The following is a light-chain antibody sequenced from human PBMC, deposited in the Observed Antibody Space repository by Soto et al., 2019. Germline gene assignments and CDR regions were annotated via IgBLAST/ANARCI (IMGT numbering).Light chain of an antibody. J-gene: IGKJ1*01. CDR2: AAS. CDR1: QSISNY. V-gene: IGKV1-39*01. CDR3: LQSYITPWT. Sequence: DIQMTQSPSSLSTSVGDRVNITCRASQSISNYLNWYQQKPGKVPKLLIYAASRLQSGVPSRFSGSGSGTNFTFTISSLQPEDFATYYWLQSYITPWTFGQGTKVEIK.